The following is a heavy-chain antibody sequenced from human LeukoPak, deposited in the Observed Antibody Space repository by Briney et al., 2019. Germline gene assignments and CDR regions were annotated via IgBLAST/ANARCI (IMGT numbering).Heavy chain of an antibody. CDR3: AREAQWLPRTHDAFDI. V-gene: IGHV1-69*13. CDR1: GGTFSSYA. J-gene: IGHJ3*02. Sequence: ASVKVSCKASGGTFSSYAISWVRQAPGQGLEWMGGIIPIFGTANYAQKFQGRVTITADESTSTAYMELSSLRSEDTAVYYCAREAQWLPRTHDAFDIWGQGTMVTVSS. CDR2: IIPIFGTA. D-gene: IGHD6-19*01.